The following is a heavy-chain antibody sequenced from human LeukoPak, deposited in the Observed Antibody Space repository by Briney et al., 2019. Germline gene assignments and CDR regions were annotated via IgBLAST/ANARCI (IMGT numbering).Heavy chain of an antibody. Sequence: ASVKVSCKASGYTFTSYGISWVRQAPGQGLEWMGWISAYNGNTNYAQKLQGRVTMTTDTSTSTAYMELRSLRSDDTAVYYCASALVQLTENEAFDIWGQGTMVTVSS. CDR1: GYTFTSYG. V-gene: IGHV1-18*01. CDR2: ISAYNGNT. D-gene: IGHD6-13*01. CDR3: ASALVQLTENEAFDI. J-gene: IGHJ3*02.